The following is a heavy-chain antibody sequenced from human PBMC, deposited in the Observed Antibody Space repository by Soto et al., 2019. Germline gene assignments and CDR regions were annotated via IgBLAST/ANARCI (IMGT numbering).Heavy chain of an antibody. CDR3: TLALVGATRFDY. Sequence: QVQLVQSGAEVKKPGASVKVSCKASGYTFTSYAMHWVRQAPGQRLEWMGWINAGNGNTKYSQKFQGRVTITRDTSASTAYMELSSLRSEDTAVYYCTLALVGATRFDYWGQGTLVTVSS. D-gene: IGHD1-26*01. V-gene: IGHV1-3*01. J-gene: IGHJ4*02. CDR2: INAGNGNT. CDR1: GYTFTSYA.